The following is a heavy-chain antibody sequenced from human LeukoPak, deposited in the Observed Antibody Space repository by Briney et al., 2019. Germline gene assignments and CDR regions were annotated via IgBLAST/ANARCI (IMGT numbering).Heavy chain of an antibody. D-gene: IGHD3-9*01. CDR3: ARDVFYRSELRAFDI. CDR2: IYYSGST. J-gene: IGHJ3*02. CDR1: GGSISSYY. Sequence: PSETLSLTCTVSGGSISSYYWSWIRQPPGKGLEWIGYIYYSGSTNYNPSLKSRVTISVDTSKNQFSLKLSSVTAADTAVYYCARDVFYRSELRAFDIWGQGTMVTVSS. V-gene: IGHV4-59*01.